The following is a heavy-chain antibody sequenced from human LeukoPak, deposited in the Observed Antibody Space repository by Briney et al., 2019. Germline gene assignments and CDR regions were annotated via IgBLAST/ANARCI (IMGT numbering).Heavy chain of an antibody. D-gene: IGHD6-6*01. Sequence: GRSLRLSCAASGFTFSSYGMHWVRQAPGKGLEWVAVISYDGSNKYYADSVKGRFTISRDNSKNTLYLQMNSLRAEDTAVYYCARDSGDSSSSAYIDYWGQGTLVTVSS. CDR3: ARDSGDSSSSAYIDY. CDR1: GFTFSSYG. V-gene: IGHV3-30*19. J-gene: IGHJ4*02. CDR2: ISYDGSNK.